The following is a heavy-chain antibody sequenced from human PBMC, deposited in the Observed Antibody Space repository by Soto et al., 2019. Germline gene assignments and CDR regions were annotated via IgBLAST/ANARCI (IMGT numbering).Heavy chain of an antibody. J-gene: IGHJ4*02. Sequence: QVQLVESGGGVVQPGRSLRLSCAASGFTFSSYGMHWVRQAPGKGLEWVAVIWYDGSNKYYADSVKGRFTISRDNSKNTLDLQMNSLRAEDTAVYYCARVGGRGGTNSNSNDYWGQGTLVTVSS. V-gene: IGHV3-33*01. D-gene: IGHD3-10*01. CDR2: IWYDGSNK. CDR1: GFTFSSYG. CDR3: ARVGGRGGTNSNSNDY.